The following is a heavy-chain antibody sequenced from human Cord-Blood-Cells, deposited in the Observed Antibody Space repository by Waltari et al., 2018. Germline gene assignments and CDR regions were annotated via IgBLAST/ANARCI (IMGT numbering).Heavy chain of an antibody. V-gene: IGHV3-30*18. J-gene: IGHJ4*02. Sequence: QVQLVESGGGVVQPGRSLRLSCAASGFTFSSYGMHWVRQAPGKGLEWVAVRSYDGSNKYYADSVKGRFTIARDNSKNTLYLQMNSLRAEDTAVYYCAKELDSSSPPDYWGQGTLVTVSS. CDR3: AKELDSSSPPDY. D-gene: IGHD6-6*01. CDR2: RSYDGSNK. CDR1: GFTFSSYG.